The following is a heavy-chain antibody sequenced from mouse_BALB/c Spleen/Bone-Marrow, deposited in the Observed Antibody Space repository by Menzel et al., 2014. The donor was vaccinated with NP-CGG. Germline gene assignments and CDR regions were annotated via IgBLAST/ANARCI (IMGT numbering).Heavy chain of an antibody. CDR2: INPESSTV. D-gene: IGHD1-2*01. J-gene: IGHJ2*01. V-gene: IGHV4-1*02. CDR1: GFDFSRYW. Sequence: EVKLMESGGGLVQPGGSLKLSYTASGFDFSRYWMSWVRQAPGKGLQWIGEINPESSTVNYTPSLKDKFIISRDNAKNALYLQVSKVRSEDTALYYCTRLTYYGLSDYWGQGTTLTVSS. CDR3: TRLTYYGLSDY.